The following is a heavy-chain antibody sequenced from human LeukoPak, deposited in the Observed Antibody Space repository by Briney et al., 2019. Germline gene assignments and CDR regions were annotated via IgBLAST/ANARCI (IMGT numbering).Heavy chain of an antibody. V-gene: IGHV3-11*06. CDR1: GFTFSDYY. J-gene: IGHJ6*04. CDR2: ISSSSSYT. D-gene: IGHD2-2*02. CDR3: ARDVRDIVVVPAAIGHYYGMDV. Sequence: PGGSLRLPCAASGFTFSDYYMSWIRQAPGKGLEWVSYISSSSSYTNYADSVKGRFTISRDNAKNSLYLQMNSLRAEDTAVYYCARDVRDIVVVPAAIGHYYGMDVWGKGTTVTVSS.